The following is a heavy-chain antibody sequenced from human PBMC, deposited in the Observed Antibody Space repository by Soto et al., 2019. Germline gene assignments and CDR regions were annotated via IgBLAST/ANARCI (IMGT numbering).Heavy chain of an antibody. CDR2: IVVGAGNT. CDR1: GFTFTNSA. D-gene: IGHD2-15*01. J-gene: IGHJ3*02. CDR3: AAELYSGGRCWLFDI. Sequence: GAAVKVSCKASGFTFTNSAVRCVRQARGQRLEWMAWIVVGAGNTNYAKELQERLATTREVSTNTAYMELSSLRSEDTAIYYCAAELYSGGRCWLFDIWGQGTMVTVSS. V-gene: IGHV1-58*01.